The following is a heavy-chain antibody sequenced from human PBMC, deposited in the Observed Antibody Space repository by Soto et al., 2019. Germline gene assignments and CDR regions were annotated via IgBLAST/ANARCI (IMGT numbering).Heavy chain of an antibody. CDR2: IIPIFDTT. D-gene: IGHD6-6*01. J-gene: IGHJ5*02. CDR1: GGTFSSYA. V-gene: IGHV1-69*12. Sequence: QVQLVQSGAEVKKPGSSVKVSCKASGGTFSSYAISWVRQAPGQGLEWMGGIIPIFDTTNYAQKFQGRITITADESTSTAYMELNSLTSEDTAVHYCARSSTEYSSSYNWFDPWGQGTLVTVSS. CDR3: ARSSTEYSSSYNWFDP.